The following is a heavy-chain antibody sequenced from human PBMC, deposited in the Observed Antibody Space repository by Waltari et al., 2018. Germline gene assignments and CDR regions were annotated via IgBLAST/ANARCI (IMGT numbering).Heavy chain of an antibody. CDR1: GCSIISSYYY. J-gene: IGHJ2*01. Sequence: QLQLQESGPGLVKPSETLSLTCSVSGCSIISSYYYWGWSRQPPGKGLEWIGSIYYSGDTFYSPSVSSRVTISVDTSKNQFSLKLTSVTAADTALYYCARVTSEFRSPYFYFDLWGRGTLVTVSA. V-gene: IGHV4-39*07. CDR3: ARVTSEFRSPYFYFDL. CDR2: IYYSGDT.